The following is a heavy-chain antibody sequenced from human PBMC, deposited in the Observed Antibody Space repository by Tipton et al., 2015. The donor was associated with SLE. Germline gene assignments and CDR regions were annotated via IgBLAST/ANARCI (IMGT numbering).Heavy chain of an antibody. CDR1: GFTFSSYS. V-gene: IGHV3-33*08. Sequence: SLRLSCAASGFTFSSYSMNWVRQAPGKGLEWVAFIRYDGSNKYYADSAKGRFTISRDNSKNTLYLQINSLRAEDTAVYYCARVTRGYYGMDVWGQGTTVTVSS. J-gene: IGHJ6*02. CDR2: IRYDGSNK. CDR3: ARVTRGYYGMDV. D-gene: IGHD5-18*01.